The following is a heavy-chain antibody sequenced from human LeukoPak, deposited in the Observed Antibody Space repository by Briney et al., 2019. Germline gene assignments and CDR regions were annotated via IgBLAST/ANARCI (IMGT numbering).Heavy chain of an antibody. J-gene: IGHJ4*02. D-gene: IGHD5-18*01. Sequence: SVKVSCKASGGTFSSYAISWVRQAPGQGLEWMGRIIPILGIANYAQKFQGRVTITADKSTSTAYMELSSLRSEDTAVYYCARDRSMVTPLYYFDYWGQGTLVTVS. CDR2: IIPILGIA. CDR3: ARDRSMVTPLYYFDY. V-gene: IGHV1-69*04. CDR1: GGTFSSYA.